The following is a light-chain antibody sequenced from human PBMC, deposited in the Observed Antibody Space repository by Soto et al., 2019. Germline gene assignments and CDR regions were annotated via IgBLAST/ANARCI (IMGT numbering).Light chain of an antibody. CDR3: QQYGGFPIT. CDR1: QSVSGRY. J-gene: IGKJ5*01. Sequence: EIVLTQSPGTLSLSPGERATLSSRASQSVSGRYLAWYQQKPGQAPRLLIYGASSRATGIPDRFSGGGSGTDFTLTISRLEPGDFAVYFCQQYGGFPITFGQGTRLEIK. CDR2: GAS. V-gene: IGKV3-20*01.